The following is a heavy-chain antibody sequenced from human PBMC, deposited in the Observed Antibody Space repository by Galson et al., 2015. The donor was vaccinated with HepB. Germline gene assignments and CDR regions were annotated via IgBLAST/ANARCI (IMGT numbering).Heavy chain of an antibody. CDR2: ISAKKGNT. Sequence: SVKVSCTASGYTFTSYGISWVRQAPGQGLEWMGWISAKKGNTNYAQKLQGRVTMTTDTSKSTAYMELRSLRSDDTAVYYCARDGDRGYSYGSGDYWGQGTLVTVSS. V-gene: IGHV1-18*04. D-gene: IGHD5-18*01. CDR3: ARDGDRGYSYGSGDY. CDR1: GYTFTSYG. J-gene: IGHJ4*02.